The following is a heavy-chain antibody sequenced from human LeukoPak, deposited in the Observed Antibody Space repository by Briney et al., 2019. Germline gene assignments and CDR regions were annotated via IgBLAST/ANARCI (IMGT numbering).Heavy chain of an antibody. Sequence: GGSLRLSCAASGFTFSSYWMTWVSQAPGKGREWVANIKEDGSEKYYVDSVEGRFTISRDNAKNSLYLQMNSLRAEDTAVYYCARDPRYSYGYWGQGTLVTVSS. V-gene: IGHV3-7*04. CDR3: ARDPRYSYGY. CDR1: GFTFSSYW. CDR2: IKEDGSEK. D-gene: IGHD5-18*01. J-gene: IGHJ4*02.